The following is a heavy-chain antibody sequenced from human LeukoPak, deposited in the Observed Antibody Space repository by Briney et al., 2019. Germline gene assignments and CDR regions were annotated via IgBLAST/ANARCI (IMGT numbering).Heavy chain of an antibody. CDR1: VGAVSSGSYY. V-gene: IGHV4-61*01. CDR3: ARDGASAAAGTFDS. CDR2: IYYSGST. Sequence: SETLSLTCTVSVGAVSSGSYYWRWIRQPPGKGLEWIGYIYYSGSTNYNPSLKSRVTISVDTSKNQFSLKLSSVTAADTAVYYCARDGASAAAGTFDSWGQGTLVTVSS. D-gene: IGHD6-13*01. J-gene: IGHJ4*02.